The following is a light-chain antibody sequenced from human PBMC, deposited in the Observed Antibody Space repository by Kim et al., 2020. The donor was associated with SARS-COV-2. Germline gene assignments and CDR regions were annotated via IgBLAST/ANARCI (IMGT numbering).Light chain of an antibody. CDR1: SSNIGYEF. CDR2: DDN. J-gene: IGLJ3*02. Sequence: QSVVTQPPSVSAAPGQKVTISCSGGSSNIGYEFVSWYQQLPGTSPRLLIYDDNNRPSDIPDRFSASKSVTSATLAIAGLQTGDEADYYCSSWDNSLDSWVFGGGTQLTVL. CDR3: SSWDNSLDSWV. V-gene: IGLV1-51*01.